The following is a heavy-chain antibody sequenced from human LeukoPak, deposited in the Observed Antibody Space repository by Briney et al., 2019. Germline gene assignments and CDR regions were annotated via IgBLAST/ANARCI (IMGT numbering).Heavy chain of an antibody. Sequence: PSETLSLTCTVSGDSISSGTYYWGWVRQPPGKGQERIRSIYYSGSTSYNPSLKRRTTIFVETSKHQFSMKLAFATAADTAVYCRARNASDSGTSYCAYWGRGP. V-gene: IGHV4-39*01. CDR3: ARNASDSGTSYCAY. J-gene: IGHJ4*02. CDR2: IYYSGST. CDR1: GDSISSGTYY. D-gene: IGHD1-26*01.